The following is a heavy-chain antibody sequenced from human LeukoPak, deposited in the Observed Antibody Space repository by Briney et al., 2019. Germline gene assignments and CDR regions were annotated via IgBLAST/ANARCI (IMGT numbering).Heavy chain of an antibody. V-gene: IGHV3-9*01. J-gene: IGHJ4*02. D-gene: IGHD5/OR15-5a*01. Sequence: GGSLRLSCAASGFTFSSYAMSWVRQAPGKGLEWVSGISWNSGSIGYADSVKGRFTISRDNAKNSLYLQMNSLRAEDTALYYCARDLDSVSHWGQGTLVTVSS. CDR3: ARDLDSVSH. CDR2: ISWNSGSI. CDR1: GFTFSSYA.